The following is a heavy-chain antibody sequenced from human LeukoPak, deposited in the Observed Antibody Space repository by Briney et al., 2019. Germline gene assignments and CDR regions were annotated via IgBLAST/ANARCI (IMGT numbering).Heavy chain of an antibody. Sequence: GGSLRLSCAASGFTFSRYSMNWVRQAPGKGLEWVSYISRSSSTIHYADSVKGRFAISRDNAKSSLFLQMNSLRAEDTAVYYCASPTPSYYYDSSGYAFDYWGQGTLVTVSS. CDR2: ISRSSSTI. V-gene: IGHV3-48*04. CDR1: GFTFSRYS. D-gene: IGHD3-22*01. CDR3: ASPTPSYYYDSSGYAFDY. J-gene: IGHJ4*02.